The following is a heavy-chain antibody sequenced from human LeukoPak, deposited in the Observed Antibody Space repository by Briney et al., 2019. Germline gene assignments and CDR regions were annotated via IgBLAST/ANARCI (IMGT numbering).Heavy chain of an antibody. J-gene: IGHJ6*03. CDR3: AKTQTRVV. CDR1: GDSISSSRYY. Sequence: NASETLSLTCTGSGDSISSSRYYTGWIRQPPGKGLEWLGSIYYSGSTFYNPSLKSRVTISVDTSKNQFSLKLSSVTATDTAVYYCAKTQTRVVWGKGTTVTVSS. CDR2: IYYSGST. D-gene: IGHD3-10*01. V-gene: IGHV4-39*01.